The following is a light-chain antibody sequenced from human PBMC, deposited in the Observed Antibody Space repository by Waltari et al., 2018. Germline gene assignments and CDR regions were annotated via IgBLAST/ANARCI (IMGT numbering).Light chain of an antibody. V-gene: IGKV1-9*01. CDR2: FAS. CDR3: QQLNNYPVT. J-gene: IGKJ5*01. Sequence: DIQLTQSPSFLSASVGDTVTITCRASQGISTSLAWYQQKPGKAPKLLIYFASSLQGGVPPRLSGSGSGTEFTLTIRSLQPEDFATYYCQQLNNYPVTFGQGTRLDIK. CDR1: QGISTS.